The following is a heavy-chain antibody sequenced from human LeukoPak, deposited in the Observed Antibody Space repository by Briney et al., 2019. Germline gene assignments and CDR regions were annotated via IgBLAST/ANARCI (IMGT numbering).Heavy chain of an antibody. CDR3: ARGGDTAILLYYYYYYMDV. CDR2: IRYDGSNK. J-gene: IGHJ6*03. Sequence: PGGSLRLSCAASGFTFSSYGMHWVRQAPGKGLEWVAFIRYDGSNKYYADSVKGRFTISRDNAKNSLYLQMNSLRAEDTAVYYCARGGDTAILLYYYYYYMDVWGKGTTVTVSS. V-gene: IGHV3-30*02. D-gene: IGHD5-18*01. CDR1: GFTFSSYG.